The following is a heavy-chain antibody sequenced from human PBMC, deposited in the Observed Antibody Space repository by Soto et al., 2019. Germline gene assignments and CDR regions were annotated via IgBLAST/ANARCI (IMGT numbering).Heavy chain of an antibody. J-gene: IGHJ5*02. Sequence: ASVKVSCKASGYTFTSYAMHWVRQAPGQRLEWMGWINAGNGNTKYSQKFQGRVTITRDTSASTAYMELSSLRSEDTAVYYCARDAFGYGSSTSCYMVSWFDPWGQGTLVTVSS. D-gene: IGHD2-2*02. V-gene: IGHV1-3*01. CDR3: ARDAFGYGSSTSCYMVSWFDP. CDR2: INAGNGNT. CDR1: GYTFTSYA.